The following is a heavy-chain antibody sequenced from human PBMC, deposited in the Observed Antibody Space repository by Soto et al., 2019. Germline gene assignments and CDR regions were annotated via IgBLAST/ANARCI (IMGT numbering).Heavy chain of an antibody. J-gene: IGHJ1*01. Sequence: EVQLLESGGGLVQPGGSLRLSCAASGFTFSNHAMSWVRQAPGKGLEWVSGITGSGGSTFYADSVKGRFTISRDNSKNTLFLEMNSLRAEDMAIYYCAKRPRSLYGDDAIQHWCQGTLVTVSS. V-gene: IGHV3-23*01. CDR1: GFTFSNHA. CDR2: ITGSGGST. CDR3: AKRPRSLYGDDAIQH. D-gene: IGHD4-17*01.